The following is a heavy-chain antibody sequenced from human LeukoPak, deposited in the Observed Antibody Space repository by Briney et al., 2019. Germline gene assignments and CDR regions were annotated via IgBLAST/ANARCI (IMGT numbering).Heavy chain of an antibody. V-gene: IGHV3-23*01. Sequence: AGGSLRLSCAASGFTLSSYGMSWVRQAPGKGLEWVSAISGSGGSTYYADSVKGRFTISRDNSKNTLYLQMNSLRAEDTAVYYCAKGQGIAVAGPYNWFDPWGQGTLVTVSS. J-gene: IGHJ5*02. D-gene: IGHD6-19*01. CDR2: ISGSGGST. CDR1: GFTLSSYG. CDR3: AKGQGIAVAGPYNWFDP.